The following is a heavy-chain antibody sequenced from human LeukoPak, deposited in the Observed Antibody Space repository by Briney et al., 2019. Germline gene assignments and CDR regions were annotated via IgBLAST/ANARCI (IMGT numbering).Heavy chain of an antibody. D-gene: IGHD3-16*02. CDR3: ARGRNDYVWGSYRYFDY. J-gene: IGHJ4*02. Sequence: PSETLSLTCTVSGGSISNYYWSWIRQPPGKGLEWIGYIYYRGSTIYNPSLKSRVTISLDTSKNQFSLKLRSVTAADAAVYYCARGRNDYVWGSYRYFDYWGQGTLVTVSS. CDR1: GGSISNYY. V-gene: IGHV4-59*08. CDR2: IYYRGST.